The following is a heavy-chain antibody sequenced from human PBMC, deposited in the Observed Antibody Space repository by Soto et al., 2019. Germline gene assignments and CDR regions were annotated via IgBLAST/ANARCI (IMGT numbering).Heavy chain of an antibody. Sequence: QVQLVQSGAEVKKPGASVKVSCKASGYTFISYGISWVRQAPGQGLEWMGWISGYNGNTKYAQKLQGRVTMTTDTPTSTACMELRSLRSDDTAVYYCTTDLGAQIVDYWGQGTLVTVSS. CDR1: GYTFISYG. J-gene: IGHJ4*02. V-gene: IGHV1-18*01. CDR3: TTDLGAQIVDY. D-gene: IGHD1-26*01. CDR2: ISGYNGNT.